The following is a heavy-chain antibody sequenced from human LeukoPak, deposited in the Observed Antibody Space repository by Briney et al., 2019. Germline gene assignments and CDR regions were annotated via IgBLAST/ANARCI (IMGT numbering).Heavy chain of an antibody. J-gene: IGHJ6*03. D-gene: IGHD6-19*01. Sequence: SSVKVSCKASGGTFSSYAISWVRQAPGQGLEWMGGIIPIFGTANYAQKFQGRVTITTDESTSTAYMELSSLRSEDTAVYYCASLRYSSGWYGEYYYMDVWGKGTTVTVSS. CDR3: ASLRYSSGWYGEYYYMDV. V-gene: IGHV1-69*05. CDR2: IIPIFGTA. CDR1: GGTFSSYA.